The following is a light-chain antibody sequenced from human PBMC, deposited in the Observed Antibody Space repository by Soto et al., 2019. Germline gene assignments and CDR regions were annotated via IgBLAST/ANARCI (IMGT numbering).Light chain of an antibody. J-gene: IGLJ2*01. CDR3: SSFAGSFYWV. Sequence: QSVLTQPPSASGSPGQSVTISCTGTSSDVGGYNYVSWYQQHQGKAPKLMIYDVSKRPSGVPDRFSGSKSGNTASLPVSGLQAEDEAEYYCSSFAGSFYWVFGGGTKLTVL. V-gene: IGLV2-8*01. CDR2: DVS. CDR1: SSDVGGYNY.